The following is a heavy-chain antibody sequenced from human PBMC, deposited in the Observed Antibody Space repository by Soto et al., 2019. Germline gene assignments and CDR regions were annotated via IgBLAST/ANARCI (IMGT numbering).Heavy chain of an antibody. J-gene: IGHJ5*02. Sequence: PSETLSLTCAVSGYSISSGYYWGWIRQPPGKGLEWIVSIYHSGITYYNPSLKSRVTISVDTSKNQFSLKLSSVTAADTAVYYCARDDYYDSSGPWGQGTLVTVSS. CDR1: GYSISSGYY. D-gene: IGHD3-22*01. V-gene: IGHV4-38-2*02. CDR3: ARDDYYDSSGP. CDR2: IYHSGIT.